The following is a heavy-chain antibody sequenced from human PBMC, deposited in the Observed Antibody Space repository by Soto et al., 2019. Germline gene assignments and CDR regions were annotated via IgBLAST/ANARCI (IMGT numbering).Heavy chain of an antibody. Sequence: SETLSLTCAVSGGSISSSNWWSWVRQPPGKGLEWIGEIYHSGSTNYNPSLKSRVTISVDKSKNQFSLKLSAVTAPDTAVYYCARFPYHYDSSASPLWFDPWGQRPLVTVSS. J-gene: IGHJ5*02. CDR2: IYHSGST. D-gene: IGHD3-22*01. CDR1: GGSISSSNW. V-gene: IGHV4-4*02. CDR3: ARFPYHYDSSASPLWFDP.